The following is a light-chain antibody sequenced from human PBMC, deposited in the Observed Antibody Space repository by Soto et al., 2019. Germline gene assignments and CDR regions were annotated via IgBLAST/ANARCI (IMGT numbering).Light chain of an antibody. J-gene: IGKJ4*01. CDR3: QQYGSSPFT. Sequence: DIVVTQSPGTLSLAPGERATLSCRASQSVSSSYLAWYQQKPGQAPRLLIYGASSRATGIPDRFSGSGSGNDFTLTISRLEPEDFAVYYCQQYGSSPFTCGGGTKVEIK. CDR1: QSVSSSY. V-gene: IGKV3-20*01. CDR2: GAS.